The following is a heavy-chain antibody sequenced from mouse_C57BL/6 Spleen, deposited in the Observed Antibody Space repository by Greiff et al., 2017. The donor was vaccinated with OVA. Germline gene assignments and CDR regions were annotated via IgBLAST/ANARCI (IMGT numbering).Heavy chain of an antibody. V-gene: IGHV5-4*03. J-gene: IGHJ1*03. CDR1: GFTFSSYA. CDR2: ISDGGSYT. CDR3: ARAYITTVVAQPHWYFDV. D-gene: IGHD1-1*01. Sequence: EVKLVESGGGLVKPGGSLKLSCAASGFTFSSYAMSWVRQTPEKRLEWVATISDGGSYTYYPDNVKGRFTISRDNAKNNLYLQMSHLKSEDTAMYYCARAYITTVVAQPHWYFDVWGTGTTVTVSS.